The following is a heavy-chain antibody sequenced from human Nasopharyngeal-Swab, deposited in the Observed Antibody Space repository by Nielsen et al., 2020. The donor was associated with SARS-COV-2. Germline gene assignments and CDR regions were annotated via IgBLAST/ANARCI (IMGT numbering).Heavy chain of an antibody. CDR3: ARQEEGGSN. Sequence: SETLSLTCTVSGGTISSSSYYWGWIRQPPGKGLEWIGSIYYSGSTYYNPSLKRRVTISVDTSKNQFSLKLSSVTAADTAVYYCARQEEGGSNCGQGTLVTVSS. J-gene: IGHJ4*02. D-gene: IGHD1-26*01. CDR2: IYYSGST. CDR1: GGTISSSSYY. V-gene: IGHV4-39*01.